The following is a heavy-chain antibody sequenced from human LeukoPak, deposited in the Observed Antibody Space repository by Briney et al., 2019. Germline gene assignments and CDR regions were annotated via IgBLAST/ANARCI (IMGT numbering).Heavy chain of an antibody. D-gene: IGHD5-24*01. V-gene: IGHV4-59*01. CDR3: ASRGGYNRDDAFDI. CDR2: IDYSGST. Sequence: KTSETLSLTCTVSGGSISSYYWSWIRQPPGKGLGWIGYIDYSGSTNYNPSRKSRVTIAVDTSKNQFSLKLSSVTAADPAVYYCASRGGYNRDDAFDIWGQGTMVTVSS. CDR1: GGSISSYY. J-gene: IGHJ3*02.